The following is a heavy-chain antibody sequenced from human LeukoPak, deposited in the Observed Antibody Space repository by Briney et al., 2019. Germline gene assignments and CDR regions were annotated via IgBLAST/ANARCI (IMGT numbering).Heavy chain of an antibody. J-gene: IGHJ5*02. CDR3: AVSVGATSEWFDP. V-gene: IGHV3-11*04. D-gene: IGHD1-26*01. CDR2: ISSSGSTI. CDR1: GFTFSDYY. Sequence: KPGGSLRLSCAASGFTFSDYYMSWIRQAPGKGLEWVSYISSSGSTIYYADSVKGRFTISRDNAKNSLYLQMNSLRAEDTAVYYCAVSVGATSEWFDPWGQGTLVTVSS.